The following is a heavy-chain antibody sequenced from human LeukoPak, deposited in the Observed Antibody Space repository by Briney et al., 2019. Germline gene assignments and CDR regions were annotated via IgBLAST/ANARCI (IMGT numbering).Heavy chain of an antibody. Sequence: GGSLRLSCAASGFTFSSYSMNWVRQAPGKGLEWVANIQENGNEKSYVDSVKGRFTISRDNAKNSLYLQMNSLRAEDTAVYYCARDFERYYYDSSGTFDYWGQGTLVTVSS. J-gene: IGHJ4*02. D-gene: IGHD3-22*01. CDR3: ARDFERYYYDSSGTFDY. CDR2: IQENGNEK. V-gene: IGHV3-7*01. CDR1: GFTFSSYS.